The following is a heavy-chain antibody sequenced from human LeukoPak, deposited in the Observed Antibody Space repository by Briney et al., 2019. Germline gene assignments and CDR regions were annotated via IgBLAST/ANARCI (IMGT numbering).Heavy chain of an antibody. CDR1: GGSISSYY. Sequence: SETLSLTCTVSGGSISSYYWSWIRQPPGKGLEWIGYIYYSGSTNYNPSLKSRVTISVDTSKSQFSLKLSSVTAADTAVYYCARGAGSPWFDPWGQGTLVTVSS. CDR3: ARGAGSPWFDP. CDR2: IYYSGST. V-gene: IGHV4-59*01. J-gene: IGHJ5*02. D-gene: IGHD6-13*01.